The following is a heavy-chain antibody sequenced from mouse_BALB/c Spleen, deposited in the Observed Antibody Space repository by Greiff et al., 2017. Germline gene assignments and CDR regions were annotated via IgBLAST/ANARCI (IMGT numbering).Heavy chain of an antibody. CDR1: GFSLSRYS. CDR3: ARSLYDYDGEFAY. D-gene: IGHD2-4*01. V-gene: IGHV2-6-4*01. Sequence: VQLVESGPGLVAPSQSLSITCTVSGFSLSRYSVHWVRQPPGKGLEWLGMIWGGGSTDYNSALKSRLSISKDNSKSQVFLKMNNLQTDDTAMYYCARSLYDYDGEFAYWGQGTLVTVSA. J-gene: IGHJ3*01. CDR2: IWGGGST.